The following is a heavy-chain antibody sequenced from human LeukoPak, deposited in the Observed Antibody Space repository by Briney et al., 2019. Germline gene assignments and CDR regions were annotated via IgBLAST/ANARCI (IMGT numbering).Heavy chain of an antibody. Sequence: GGSLRLSCAASGFTFSSYSMNWVRQAPGKGLEWVSSISSSSSYIYYAGSVKGRFTISRDNAKNSLYLQMNSLRAEDTAVYYCARGSEVTTYYYYMDVWGKGTTVTISS. D-gene: IGHD4-17*01. CDR1: GFTFSSYS. V-gene: IGHV3-21*04. CDR2: ISSSSSYI. CDR3: ARGSEVTTYYYYMDV. J-gene: IGHJ6*03.